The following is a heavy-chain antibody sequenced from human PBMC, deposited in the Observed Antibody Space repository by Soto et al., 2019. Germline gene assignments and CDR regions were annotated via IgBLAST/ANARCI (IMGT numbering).Heavy chain of an antibody. CDR2: ISWNSGSI. CDR3: AKDTTRGSNAFDI. CDR1: GFTFDDYA. Sequence: GGSLRLSCAASGFTFDDYAMHWVRQAPGKGLEWVSGISWNSGSIGYADSVKGRFTISRDNAKNSLYLQMNSLRAEDTALYYCAKDTTRGSNAFDIWGQGTMVTVSS. V-gene: IGHV3-9*01. J-gene: IGHJ3*02. D-gene: IGHD1-1*01.